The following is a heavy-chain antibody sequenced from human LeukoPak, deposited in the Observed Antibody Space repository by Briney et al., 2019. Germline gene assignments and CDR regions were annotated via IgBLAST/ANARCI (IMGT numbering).Heavy chain of an antibody. D-gene: IGHD6-6*01. J-gene: IGHJ5*02. CDR2: MNPNSGNT. CDR1: GYTFTSYD. CDR3: ARVIYGSSSCMDVWFDP. Sequence: ASVKVSCKASGYTFTSYDINWERQATGQGLEWMGWMNPNSGNTGYAQKFQGRVTMTRNTSISTAYMELSSLRSEDTAVYYCARVIYGSSSCMDVWFDPWGQGTLVTVSS. V-gene: IGHV1-8*01.